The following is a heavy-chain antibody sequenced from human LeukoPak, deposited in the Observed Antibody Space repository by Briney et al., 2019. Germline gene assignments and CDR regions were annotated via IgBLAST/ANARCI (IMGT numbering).Heavy chain of an antibody. V-gene: IGHV1-18*01. CDR2: ISPYTGNT. CDR3: ARDQRQWLTPTGEFDH. J-gene: IGHJ4*02. Sequence: ASVKVSCKASGYTFSTYGFSWVRQAPGQGLEWMGWISPYTGNTNYAQKFQGRVTMTTDTSTSTAYMELRSLRSDDTAIYYCARDQRQWLTPTGEFDHWGQGTLVTVSA. CDR1: GYTFSTYG. D-gene: IGHD6-19*01.